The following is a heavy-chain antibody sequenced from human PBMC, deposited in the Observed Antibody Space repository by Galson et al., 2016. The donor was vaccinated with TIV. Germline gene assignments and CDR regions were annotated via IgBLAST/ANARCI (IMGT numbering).Heavy chain of an antibody. Sequence: SLRLSCAAPGFNFSKYYMNWIRQAPGKGLEWISYISNSGNTKFYADSVKGRFTLSRDNPKSTLYLQMDSLRVEDTAVYYCSKLRDWGGKGYLDFWGQGTVVTVSS. CDR1: GFNFSKYY. J-gene: IGHJ4*02. CDR2: ISNSGNTK. D-gene: IGHD7-27*01. CDR3: SKLRDWGGKGYLDF. V-gene: IGHV3-11*01.